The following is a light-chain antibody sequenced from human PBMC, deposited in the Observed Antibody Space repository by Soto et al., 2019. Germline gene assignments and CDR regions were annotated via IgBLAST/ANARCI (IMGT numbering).Light chain of an antibody. CDR2: AAS. J-gene: IGKJ1*01. CDR3: QQSYSTHTLT. Sequence: DIQMTQSPSTLSASVGDRVSITCRASQSISSYLNWYQQKPGKAPKLLIYAASSLQSGVPSRFSGSGSGTDFTLTISSLQPEDFATYYCQQSYSTHTLTFVQGTKVEIK. V-gene: IGKV1-39*01. CDR1: QSISSY.